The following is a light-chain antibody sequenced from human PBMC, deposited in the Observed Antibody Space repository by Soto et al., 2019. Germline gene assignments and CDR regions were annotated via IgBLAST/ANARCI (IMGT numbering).Light chain of an antibody. Sequence: QSVLTQPPSVSVAPGQRVTISCTGSSSNIGAGYDVHWYQQLPGTAPKLLIYGNGNRPSGVPDRFSGSKSGTSASLAITGLQAEDEADYYCQSYDNSLSTSVFGGGTKLTVL. CDR3: QSYDNSLSTSV. CDR2: GNG. J-gene: IGLJ2*01. CDR1: SSNIGAGYD. V-gene: IGLV1-40*01.